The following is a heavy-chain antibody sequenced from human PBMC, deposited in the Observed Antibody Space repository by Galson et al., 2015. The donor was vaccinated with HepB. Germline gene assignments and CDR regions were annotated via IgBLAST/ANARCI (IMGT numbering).Heavy chain of an antibody. D-gene: IGHD6-13*01. CDR1: GFTVSSNC. J-gene: IGHJ4*02. CDR2: INSGGRI. V-gene: IGHV3-66*02. CDR3: ARGRGSWYWYFDY. Sequence: SLRLSCAASGFTVSSNCMSWVRQAPGKGLEWVSVINSGGRIYYADSVKGRFTISRDNSKNTLYLQMNSLRAEDTAVYYCARGRGSWYWYFDYWGQGTLVTVSS.